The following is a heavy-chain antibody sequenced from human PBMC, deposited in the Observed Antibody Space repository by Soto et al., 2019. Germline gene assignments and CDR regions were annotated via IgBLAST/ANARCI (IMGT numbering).Heavy chain of an antibody. V-gene: IGHV4-4*02. J-gene: IGHJ4*02. Sequence: QVQLQESGPGLVKPSGTLSLTCAVSGDSITSSNWWSWVRQAPGKGLEWIGEIYHSGATTYNPSLKSRATISVDPSNNHFPLKLTSVTAADTAVYFCARDIVTGTDYWGQGTLVTVAS. CDR1: GDSITSSNW. CDR2: IYHSGAT. D-gene: IGHD1-1*01. CDR3: ARDIVTGTDY.